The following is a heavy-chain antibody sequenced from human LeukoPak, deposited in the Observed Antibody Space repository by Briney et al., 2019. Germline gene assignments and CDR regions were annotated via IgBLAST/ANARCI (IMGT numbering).Heavy chain of an antibody. V-gene: IGHV3-30*03. CDR2: ISYDGSNK. J-gene: IGHJ4*02. Sequence: GGSLRLSCAASGFTFSSYGMHWVRQAPGKGQEWVAVISYDGSNKYYADSVKGRFAISRDNSKNTLYLQMNSLRAEDTAVYYCARQNIAAAVTWDYWGQGTLVTVSS. CDR3: ARQNIAAAVTWDY. CDR1: GFTFSSYG. D-gene: IGHD6-13*01.